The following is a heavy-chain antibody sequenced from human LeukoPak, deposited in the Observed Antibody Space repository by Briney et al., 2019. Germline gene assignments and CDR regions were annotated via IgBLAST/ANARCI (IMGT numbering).Heavy chain of an antibody. CDR3: ARGGRDFDWSQRFDY. D-gene: IGHD3-9*01. CDR1: GYTFTGYY. V-gene: IGHV1-2*02. J-gene: IGHJ4*02. CDR2: INPNSGGT. Sequence: ASVKVSCKASGYTFTGYYMHWVRQAPGQGLEWMGWINPNSGGTNYAQKFQGRVTMTRDTSISTAYMELSSLRSEDTAVYYCARGGRDFDWSQRFDYWGQGTLVTVSS.